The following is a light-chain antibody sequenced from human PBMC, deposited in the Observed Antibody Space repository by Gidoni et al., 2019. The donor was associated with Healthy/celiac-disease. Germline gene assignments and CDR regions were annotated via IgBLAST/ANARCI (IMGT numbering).Light chain of an antibody. V-gene: IGKV3-15*01. J-gene: IGKJ2*01. CDR1: KSVSSN. Sequence: EIVMTQSPATLSLSPGERATLSCRASKSVSSNLAWYQQKPGQAPRLLIYGASTRATGIPARFSGSGSGTEFTLTISSLQSEDFAVYYCQQYSNWPGTFGQGTKLEIK. CDR3: QQYSNWPGT. CDR2: GAS.